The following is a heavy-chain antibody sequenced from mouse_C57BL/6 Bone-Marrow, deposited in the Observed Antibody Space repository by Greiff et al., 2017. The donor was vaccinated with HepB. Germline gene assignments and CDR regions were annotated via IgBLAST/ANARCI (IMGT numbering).Heavy chain of an antibody. Sequence: DVHLVESGGGLVKPGGSLKLSCAASGFTFSDYGMHWVRQAPEKGLEWVAYISSGSSTIYYADTVKGRFTISRDNAKNTLFLQMTSLRSEDTAMYYCGTTVVAPFDYWGQGTTLTVSS. CDR2: ISSGSSTI. J-gene: IGHJ2*01. D-gene: IGHD1-1*01. V-gene: IGHV5-17*01. CDR3: GTTVVAPFDY. CDR1: GFTFSDYG.